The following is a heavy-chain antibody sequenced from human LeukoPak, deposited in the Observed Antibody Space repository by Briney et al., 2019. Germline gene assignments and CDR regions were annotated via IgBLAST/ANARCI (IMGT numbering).Heavy chain of an antibody. Sequence: PGGSLRLSCAASGFTFSSYAVSWVRQAPGKGLEWVSAISGSGGSTYYADSVKGRFTISRDNSKNTLYLQMNSLRAEDTAVYYCARDALGYCSSTSCLAINYWGQGTLVTVSS. J-gene: IGHJ4*02. V-gene: IGHV3-23*01. CDR1: GFTFSSYA. D-gene: IGHD2-2*01. CDR3: ARDALGYCSSTSCLAINY. CDR2: ISGSGGST.